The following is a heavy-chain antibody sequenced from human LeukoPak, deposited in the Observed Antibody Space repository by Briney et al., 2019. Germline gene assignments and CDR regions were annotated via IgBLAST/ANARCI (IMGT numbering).Heavy chain of an antibody. D-gene: IGHD2-2*01. CDR1: GYTFTDYY. V-gene: IGHV1-69-2*01. J-gene: IGHJ5*02. Sequence: ASVKVSCKASGYTFTDYYMHWVQQAPGKGLEWMGRVDPEDGETIYAEKFQGRVTITADTSTDTAYMELSSLRSEDTAVYYCATNLGSIVVVPAAPGPWGQGTLVTVSS. CDR2: VDPEDGET. CDR3: ATNLGSIVVVPAAPGP.